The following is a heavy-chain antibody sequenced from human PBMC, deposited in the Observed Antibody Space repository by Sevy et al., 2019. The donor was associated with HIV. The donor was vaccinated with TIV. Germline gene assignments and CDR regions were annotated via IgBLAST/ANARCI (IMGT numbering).Heavy chain of an antibody. J-gene: IGHJ1*01. V-gene: IGHV3-53*01. Sequence: GGSLRLSCAASGFTVSSNYMSWVRQAPGKGLEWVSVIYSGGSTYYADSVKGRFTISRDNSKNTLYLQMNSLRAEDTAVYYCAREEWRYFSGGSCSEYFQHWGQGTLVTVSS. CDR2: IYSGGST. D-gene: IGHD2-15*01. CDR1: GFTVSSNY. CDR3: AREEWRYFSGGSCSEYFQH.